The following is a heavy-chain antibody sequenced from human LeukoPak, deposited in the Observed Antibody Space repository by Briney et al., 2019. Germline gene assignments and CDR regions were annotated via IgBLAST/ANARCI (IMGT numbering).Heavy chain of an antibody. D-gene: IGHD3-10*01. CDR3: ARGGFNMVRGVIIPSNSYYYYMDI. CDR2: ITSGDFV. J-gene: IGHJ6*03. V-gene: IGHV3-21*01. CDR1: GFTFSAYS. Sequence: GGALRLSCAVSGFTFSAYSMNWVRQAPGKGLEWVSSITSGDFVYFADSLKGRFTISRDNAKSSLYLQMNSLRAEDTAVYYCARGGFNMVRGVIIPSNSYYYYMDIWGKGTTVTVSS.